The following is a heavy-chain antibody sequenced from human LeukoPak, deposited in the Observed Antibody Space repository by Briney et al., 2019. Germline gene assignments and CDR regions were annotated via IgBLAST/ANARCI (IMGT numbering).Heavy chain of an antibody. D-gene: IGHD6-19*01. V-gene: IGHV1-2*02. CDR2: INPNSGGT. Sequence: ASVKVSCKASGYTFTGYYMHWVQQAPGQGLEGMGWINPNSGGTNYAQKFQGRVTMTRDTSISTAYMELSRLRSDDTAVYYCARGFEHSSGQDYWGQGTLVTVSS. CDR3: ARGFEHSSGQDY. J-gene: IGHJ4*02. CDR1: GYTFTGYY.